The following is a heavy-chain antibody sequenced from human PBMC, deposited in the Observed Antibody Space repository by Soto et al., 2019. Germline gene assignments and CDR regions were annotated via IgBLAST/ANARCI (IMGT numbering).Heavy chain of an antibody. CDR3: AKGIKMVVPAAIHPVVDS. CDR2: ISWNSGSI. V-gene: IGHV3-9*01. CDR1: GFTFDDYA. D-gene: IGHD2-2*01. J-gene: IGHJ6*04. Sequence: GGSLRLSCAASGFTFDDYAMHWVLQAPWKGLEWVSGISWNSGSIGYADSVKGRFTISRDNAKNSLYLQMNSLRAEDTALYYCAKGIKMVVPAAIHPVVDSWGKGTTVTVSS.